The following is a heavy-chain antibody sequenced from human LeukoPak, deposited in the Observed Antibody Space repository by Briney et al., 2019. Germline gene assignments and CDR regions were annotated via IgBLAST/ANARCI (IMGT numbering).Heavy chain of an antibody. J-gene: IGHJ4*02. Sequence: ASVKVSCKASGYTFTENYIHWVRQAPGYGLEWMGLINPYTGDANYTEKFQGRVTMTRDTSVSTAYMHLSRLRSDDTAVYYCARGKSGFSPWGQGTPVTVSS. CDR1: GYTFTENY. CDR3: ARGKSGFSP. D-gene: IGHD3-22*01. V-gene: IGHV1-2*02. CDR2: INPYTGDA.